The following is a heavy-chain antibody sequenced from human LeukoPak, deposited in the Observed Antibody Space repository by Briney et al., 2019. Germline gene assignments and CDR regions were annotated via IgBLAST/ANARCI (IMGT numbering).Heavy chain of an antibody. CDR2: IIGGAGGT. CDR1: GFSFSSHG. CDR3: THGSMYQLDY. V-gene: IGHV3-23*01. Sequence: GGSLRLSCAASGFSFSSHGMSWVRQAPGKGLEWVSGIIGGAGGTYYADSVKGRFTISRDNSKNTLYLQMNSLRAEDTAVYYCTHGSMYQLDYWGQGTLVTDSS. J-gene: IGHJ4*02. D-gene: IGHD2-2*01.